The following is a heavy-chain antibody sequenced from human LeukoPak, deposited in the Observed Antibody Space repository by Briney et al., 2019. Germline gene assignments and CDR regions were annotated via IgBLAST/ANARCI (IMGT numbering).Heavy chain of an antibody. Sequence: SVKVSCKASGGTFSSYAISWVRQAPGQGLEWMGRIIPIFGTANYAQKFQGRVTITADKSTSTAYMELSSLRSEDTAVYYCARDNGGSYSHFPIDYWGQGTLVTVSS. CDR1: GGTFSSYA. D-gene: IGHD1-26*01. V-gene: IGHV1-69*06. CDR2: IIPIFGTA. CDR3: ARDNGGSYSHFPIDY. J-gene: IGHJ4*02.